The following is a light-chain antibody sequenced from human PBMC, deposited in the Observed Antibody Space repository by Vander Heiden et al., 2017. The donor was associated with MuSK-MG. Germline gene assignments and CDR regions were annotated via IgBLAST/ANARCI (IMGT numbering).Light chain of an antibody. CDR1: QRLLNSNGYNY. CDR2: LGS. J-gene: IGKJ1*01. Sequence: DIVLTQSPLSMPVTPGEPASISCRSSQRLLNSNGYNYLDWYLQKPGQPPQLLIYLGSNRASGVPDRFSGSGSGTDFTLKISRVEAEDVGVYYCRQALQTPRTFGQGTKVEIK. V-gene: IGKV2-28*01. CDR3: RQALQTPRT.